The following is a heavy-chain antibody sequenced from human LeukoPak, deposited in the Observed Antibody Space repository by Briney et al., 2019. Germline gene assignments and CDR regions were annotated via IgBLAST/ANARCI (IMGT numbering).Heavy chain of an antibody. D-gene: IGHD5-12*01. CDR2: ISSSSSYM. CDR1: GFTFSTYS. J-gene: IGHJ5*02. CDR3: ARVLTAPYDGA. Sequence: GGSLRLSCAASGFTFSTYSMNWVRQAPGKGLEWVSSISSSSSYMYYADSVKGRFTISRDNAKDSLYLQMNSLRAEDTAVYYCARVLTAPYDGAWGQGTLVTVSS. V-gene: IGHV3-21*01.